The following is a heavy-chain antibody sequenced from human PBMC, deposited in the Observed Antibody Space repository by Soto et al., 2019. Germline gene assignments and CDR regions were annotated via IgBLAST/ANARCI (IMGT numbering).Heavy chain of an antibody. Sequence: EVQLVESGGGLVQPGGSLRLSCAASGLTVSSNYMSWVRQALGKGLEWVSVIYSGGSTYYADSVKGRFTISRDNSKNTLYLQMSSLRAEDTAVYYCASSTSRRGTGYWGQGTLVTVSS. CDR2: IYSGGST. J-gene: IGHJ4*02. CDR3: ASSTSRRGTGY. CDR1: GLTVSSNY. V-gene: IGHV3-66*01. D-gene: IGHD2-2*01.